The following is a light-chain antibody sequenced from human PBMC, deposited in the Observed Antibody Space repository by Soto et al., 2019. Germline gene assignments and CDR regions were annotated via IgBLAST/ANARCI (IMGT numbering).Light chain of an antibody. CDR2: DDA. J-gene: IGLJ1*01. V-gene: IGLV3-21*02. CDR3: QVWDSSSDHYV. Sequence: SYELTQPPSVSVAPGQTARITCGGNNIGSESVHWYQQKPGQAPVLVVCDDADRPSGIPERFSGSNSGNTATLTISRVEAGDEADYYSQVWDSSSDHYVFGTGTKVTVL. CDR1: NIGSES.